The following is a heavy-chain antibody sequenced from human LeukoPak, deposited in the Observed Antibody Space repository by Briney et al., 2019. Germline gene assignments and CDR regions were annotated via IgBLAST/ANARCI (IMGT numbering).Heavy chain of an antibody. CDR3: ARVSYSGYSGYEPIDY. J-gene: IGHJ4*02. D-gene: IGHD5-12*01. CDR2: INPNSGGT. CDR1: GYTFTGYY. Sequence: GASVKVSCKASGYTFTGYYMHWVRQAPGQGLEWMGWINPNSGGTNYAQKFQGRVTMTRDTSISTAYMELSRLRSDDTAVYYCARVSYSGYSGYEPIDYWGQGTLVTVSS. V-gene: IGHV1-2*02.